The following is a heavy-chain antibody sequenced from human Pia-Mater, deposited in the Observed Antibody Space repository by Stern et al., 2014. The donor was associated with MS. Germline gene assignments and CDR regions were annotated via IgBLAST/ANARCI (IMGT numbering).Heavy chain of an antibody. D-gene: IGHD4-11*01. J-gene: IGHJ2*01. Sequence: QVQLQESGPGLVKPSETLSLTCSVSGGSITNRDYWGWIRQSPGKGLEWIGSVYYSGIPYYRPSPTSRATLSLATSQNHFSLKVPSVTATDTAVYFCARGVTAVTNYVPNWCFDLWGRGTLVTIFS. CDR3: ARGVTAVTNYVPNWCFDL. CDR2: VYYSGIP. V-gene: IGHV4-39*02. CDR1: GGSITNRDY.